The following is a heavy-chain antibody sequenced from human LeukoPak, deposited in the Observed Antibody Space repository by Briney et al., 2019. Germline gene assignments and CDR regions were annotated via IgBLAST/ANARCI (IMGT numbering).Heavy chain of an antibody. Sequence: PSETLSLTCTVSGGFISSNSAYWSWIRQPPGKGLEWIGYIYYSGSTNYNPSLKSRVTISVDTSKNQFSLKLSSVTAADTAVYYCAREDGLRWKWYFDLWGRGTLVTVSS. D-gene: IGHD4-23*01. J-gene: IGHJ2*01. CDR1: GGFISSNSAY. CDR2: IYYSGST. V-gene: IGHV4-61*01. CDR3: AREDGLRWKWYFDL.